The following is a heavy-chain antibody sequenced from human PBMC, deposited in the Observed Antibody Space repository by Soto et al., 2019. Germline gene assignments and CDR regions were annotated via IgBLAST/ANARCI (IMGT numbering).Heavy chain of an antibody. CDR2: INHSGST. CDR3: AREVRDFGSGYQAH. J-gene: IGHJ4*02. CDR1: GASFSGYY. D-gene: IGHD3-3*01. V-gene: IGHV4-34*01. Sequence: SETLSLTCTVSGASFSGYYWSWIRQPPGKGLEWIGEINHSGSTHYDPSLKSRVTISVDTSKNQFSLKLSSVTAADKTVYYCAREVRDFGSGYQAHWGQGTLVTVSS.